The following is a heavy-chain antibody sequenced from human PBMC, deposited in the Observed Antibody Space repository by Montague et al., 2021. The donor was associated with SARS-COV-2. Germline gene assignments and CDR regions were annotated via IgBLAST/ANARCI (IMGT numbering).Heavy chain of an antibody. V-gene: IGHV6-1*01. CDR2: TCYRSEWYL. Sequence: CAISGDSVSSNNAAWNWIRQSPSRGLEWLGRTCYRSEWYLDYVISLRGRITINPDTSKNQFSLQLDSVTLDDTAVYYCARYSYSGTYFGLNDAFDIWGQGTLVTVSS. D-gene: IGHD1-26*01. CDR1: GDSVSSNNAA. J-gene: IGHJ3*02. CDR3: ARYSYSGTYFGLNDAFDI.